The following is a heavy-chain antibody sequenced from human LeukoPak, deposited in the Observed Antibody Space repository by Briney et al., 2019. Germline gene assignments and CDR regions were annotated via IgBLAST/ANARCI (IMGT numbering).Heavy chain of an antibody. V-gene: IGHV3-74*01. CDR2: IKGDGSST. Sequence: GGSLRLSCAASGFTFSNYWMHWVRQTPGEGLVCVSLIKGDGSSTTYADSVKGRFTISRDNAKNTVYLQMNSLRAEDPAVYYCARGNYHAMDVWGQGTTVTVSS. CDR3: ARGNYHAMDV. J-gene: IGHJ6*02. CDR1: GFTFSNYW.